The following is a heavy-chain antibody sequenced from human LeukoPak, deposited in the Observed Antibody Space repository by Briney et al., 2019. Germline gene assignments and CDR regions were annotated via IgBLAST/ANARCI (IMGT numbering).Heavy chain of an antibody. D-gene: IGHD6-13*01. CDR3: ARDAPQVPAAGVLAS. Sequence: GGSLRLSCAASGFTFSDNYMSWVRQAPGKGLEWVSVMYSGGDTYYADSVKGRFTFPRDISKNTLYLQMNGLRTEDTAMYYCARDAPQVPAAGVLASWGQGTLVTVSS. CDR2: MYSGGDT. V-gene: IGHV3-53*01. CDR1: GFTFSDNY. J-gene: IGHJ5*02.